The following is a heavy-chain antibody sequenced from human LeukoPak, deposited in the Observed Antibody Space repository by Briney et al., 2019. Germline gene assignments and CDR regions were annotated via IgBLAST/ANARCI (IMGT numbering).Heavy chain of an antibody. CDR2: ISGSGGST. Sequence: GGSLRLSCPASGFTFSSYAMSWVRQAPGKGLEWVSGISGSGGSTYYADSVKGRFTISRDNSKNTLYLQMNSLRAEDTAMYYCAKGGVGSGKTFDSWGQGTLVTVSS. D-gene: IGHD3-10*01. CDR3: AKGGVGSGKTFDS. CDR1: GFTFSSYA. V-gene: IGHV3-23*01. J-gene: IGHJ4*02.